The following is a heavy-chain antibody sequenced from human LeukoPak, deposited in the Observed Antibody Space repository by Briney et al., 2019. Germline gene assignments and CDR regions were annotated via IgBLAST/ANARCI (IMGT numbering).Heavy chain of an antibody. Sequence: ASVKVSCKASGYTFTGYYMHWVRQAPGQGLEWMGWINPNSGGTNYAQKFQGRVTMTRDTSISTAYMELSRLRSDDTAVYYCARDGGSDILTGRYWGQGTLVTVSP. V-gene: IGHV1-2*02. CDR3: ARDGGSDILTGRY. CDR2: INPNSGGT. D-gene: IGHD3-9*01. J-gene: IGHJ4*02. CDR1: GYTFTGYY.